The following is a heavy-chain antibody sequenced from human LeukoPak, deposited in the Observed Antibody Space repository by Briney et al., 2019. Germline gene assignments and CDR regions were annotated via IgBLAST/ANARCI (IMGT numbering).Heavy chain of an antibody. CDR3: ARQHRYSGSPFDY. CDR1: GYIFSINW. D-gene: IGHD1-26*01. CDR2: IYPGDSDT. J-gene: IGHJ4*02. V-gene: IGHV5-51*01. Sequence: GESLKISCKGSGYIFSINWIGWVRQMPGKGLEWMGIIYPGDSDTRYNPSFRGQVIISADKSISTAYLQWSSLKASDTAMYYCARQHRYSGSPFDYWGQGTLVTVSS.